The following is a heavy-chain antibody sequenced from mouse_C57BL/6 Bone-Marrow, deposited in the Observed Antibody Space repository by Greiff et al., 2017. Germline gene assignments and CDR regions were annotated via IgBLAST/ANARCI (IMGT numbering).Heavy chain of an antibody. V-gene: IGHV1-63*01. Sequence: QVQLQQSGAELVRPGTSVKMSCKASGYTFTNYWIGWAKQRPGHGLEWIGDIYPGGGYTNYNEKFKGKATLTADKSSSTAYMQFSSLTSEDSAIYYCARWGLLPPYAMDYWGQGTSVTVSS. CDR2: IYPGGGYT. D-gene: IGHD2-3*01. CDR3: ARWGLLPPYAMDY. CDR1: GYTFTNYW. J-gene: IGHJ4*01.